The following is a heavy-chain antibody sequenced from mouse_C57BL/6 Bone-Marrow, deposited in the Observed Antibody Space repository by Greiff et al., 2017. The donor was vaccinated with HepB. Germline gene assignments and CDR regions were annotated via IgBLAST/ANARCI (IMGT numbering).Heavy chain of an antibody. J-gene: IGHJ1*03. CDR2: IDPENGDT. CDR1: GFNIKDDY. CDR3: TYYSNYWYFDV. Sequence: EVQLQQSGAELVRPGASVKLSCTASGFNIKDDYMHWVKQRPEQGLEWIGWIDPENGDTEYASKFQGKATITADTASNTPYLQLSSLTSEDTAVYYCTYYSNYWYFDVWGTGTTVTVSS. D-gene: IGHD2-5*01. V-gene: IGHV14-4*01.